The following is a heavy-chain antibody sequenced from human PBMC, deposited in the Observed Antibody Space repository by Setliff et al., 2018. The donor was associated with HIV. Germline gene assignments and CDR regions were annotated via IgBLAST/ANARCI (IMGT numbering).Heavy chain of an antibody. J-gene: IGHJ4*02. CDR3: ATYRGSSFDC. Sequence: GGSLRLSCVASGFTFTSAWMTWVRQPPGKGLEWVGRIKSKIDGGTTDYAAPVKGRFTISRDDSTHTLFLQMNSLETEDTAVYYCATYRGSSFDCWGQGTLVTVS. D-gene: IGHD6-6*01. V-gene: IGHV3-15*01. CDR2: IKSKIDGGTT. CDR1: GFTFTSAW.